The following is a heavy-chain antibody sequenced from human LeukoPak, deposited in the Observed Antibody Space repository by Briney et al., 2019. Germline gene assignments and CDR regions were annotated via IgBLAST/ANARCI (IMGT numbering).Heavy chain of an antibody. CDR2: INAGNGNT. CDR1: GYTFTSYG. V-gene: IGHV1-3*01. CDR3: ARDTVVPAAGNWFDP. Sequence: ASVKVSCKASGYTFTSYGISWVRQAPGQGLEWMGWINAGNGNTKYSQKFQGRVTITRDTSASTAYMELSSLRSEDTAVYYCARDTVVPAAGNWFDPWGQGTLVTVSS. J-gene: IGHJ5*02. D-gene: IGHD2-2*01.